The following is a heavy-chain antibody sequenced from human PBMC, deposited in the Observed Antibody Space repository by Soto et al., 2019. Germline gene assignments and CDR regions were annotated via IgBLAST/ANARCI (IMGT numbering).Heavy chain of an antibody. J-gene: IGHJ2*01. V-gene: IGHV4-4*02. CDR3: ARGRTGPTLGWYFDL. CDR1: GGSISSTHW. D-gene: IGHD3-16*01. Sequence: QVQLQESGPGLVKPSGTLSLTCAVSGGSISSTHWWSWVRQPPGKGLQWIGEIYHGGSTNYNPSLKSRVTLSVDKSKNQCSLKLSSVTAADTAVYYCARGRTGPTLGWYFDLWARGTLVTVSS. CDR2: IYHGGST.